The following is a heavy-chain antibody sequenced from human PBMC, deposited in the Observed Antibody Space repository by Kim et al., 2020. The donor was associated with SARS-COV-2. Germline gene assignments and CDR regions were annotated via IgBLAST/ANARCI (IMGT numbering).Heavy chain of an antibody. CDR2: IYYSGST. J-gene: IGHJ6*01. CDR3: ARDLGGWQTTDYGMDV. V-gene: IGHV4-39*07. D-gene: IGHD3-10*01. CDR1: GGSISSSSYY. Sequence: SETLSLTCTVSGGSISSSSYYWGWIRQPPGKGLEWIGSIYYSGSTYYNPSLKSRVTISVDTSKNQFSLKLSSVTAADTAVYYCARDLGGWQTTDYGMDV.